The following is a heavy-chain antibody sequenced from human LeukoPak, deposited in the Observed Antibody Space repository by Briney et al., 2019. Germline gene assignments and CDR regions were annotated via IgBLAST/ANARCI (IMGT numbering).Heavy chain of an antibody. D-gene: IGHD3-9*01. J-gene: IGHJ4*02. Sequence: PGGSLRLSCAASDFDFNIYSMNWVRQAPGKGLEWISYMTGNSKTINYADSVKGRFTISRDNAENSLFLQMNRLRAEDTAIYYCARSRDWYADYWGQGSLVTVSS. CDR2: MTGNSKTI. V-gene: IGHV3-48*01. CDR3: ARSRDWYADY. CDR1: DFDFNIYS.